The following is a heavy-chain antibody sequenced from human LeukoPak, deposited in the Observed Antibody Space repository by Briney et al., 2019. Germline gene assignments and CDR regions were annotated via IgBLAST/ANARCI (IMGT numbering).Heavy chain of an antibody. D-gene: IGHD3-16*01. CDR3: ARGLNLNAFDI. CDR1: GYTFTSYA. CDR2: INAGNGNT. V-gene: IGHV1-3*01. Sequence: ASVNVSCKASGYTFTSYAMHWVRQAPGQRLEWVGWINAGNGNTKYSQKFQGRVTITRDTSASTAYMELSSLRSDDTAVYYCARGLNLNAFDIWGQGTMVTVSS. J-gene: IGHJ3*02.